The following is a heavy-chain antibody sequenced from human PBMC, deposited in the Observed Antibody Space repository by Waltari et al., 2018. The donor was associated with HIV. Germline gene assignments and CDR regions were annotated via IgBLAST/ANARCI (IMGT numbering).Heavy chain of an antibody. V-gene: IGHV3-13*01. CDR1: GFTFSSYD. J-gene: IGHJ4*02. CDR2: IGTACDT. Sequence: EVQLVESGGGLVQPGGSLRLSCAASGFTFSSYDMHWVRQATGKGLEWVSAIGTACDTYYPGSVKGRFTISRENAKNSLYLQMNSLRAGDTAVYYCARGLYDSSGYFLDYWGQGTLVTVSS. D-gene: IGHD3-22*01. CDR3: ARGLYDSSGYFLDY.